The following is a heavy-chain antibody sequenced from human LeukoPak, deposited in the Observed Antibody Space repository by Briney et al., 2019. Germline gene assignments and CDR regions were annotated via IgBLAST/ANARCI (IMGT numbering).Heavy chain of an antibody. Sequence: SVKVSCKASGGTFSGYAISWVRQAPGQGLEWMGGIIPIFGTANYAQKFQGRVTITADESTSTAYMELSSLRSEDTAVYYCARDRFEDTAMVTRAFDIWGQGTMVTVSS. D-gene: IGHD5-18*01. V-gene: IGHV1-69*13. CDR3: ARDRFEDTAMVTRAFDI. CDR1: GGTFSGYA. J-gene: IGHJ3*02. CDR2: IIPIFGTA.